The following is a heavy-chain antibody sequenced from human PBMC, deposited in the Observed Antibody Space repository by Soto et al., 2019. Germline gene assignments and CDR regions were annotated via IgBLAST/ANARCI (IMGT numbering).Heavy chain of an antibody. J-gene: IGHJ4*02. D-gene: IGHD6-13*01. V-gene: IGHV3-11*06. CDR3: ARVAVIAAAGTSDY. CDR1: GFTFSDYY. CDR2: ISGTSDSI. Sequence: PGGSLRLSCAASGFTFSDYYMSWIRQVPGKGLEWVAYISGTSDSIPYADSVKVRFTISRDNAKKSLYLQMNSLRTEDTAVYYCARVAVIAAAGTSDYGGQGTLVNLSS.